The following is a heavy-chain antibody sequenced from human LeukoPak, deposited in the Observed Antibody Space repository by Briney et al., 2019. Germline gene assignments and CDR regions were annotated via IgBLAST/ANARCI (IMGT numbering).Heavy chain of an antibody. V-gene: IGHV4-4*07. Sequence: SETLSLTCTVSGGSISSYYWSWIRQPAGKGLEWIGRIYTSGSTNYNPSLKSRVTISVDTSKNQFSLKLSSVTAADTAVYYCARDSYSSSWYWYFDLWGRGTLVTVSS. CDR1: GGSISSYY. CDR3: ARDSYSSSWYWYFDL. D-gene: IGHD6-13*01. J-gene: IGHJ2*01. CDR2: IYTSGST.